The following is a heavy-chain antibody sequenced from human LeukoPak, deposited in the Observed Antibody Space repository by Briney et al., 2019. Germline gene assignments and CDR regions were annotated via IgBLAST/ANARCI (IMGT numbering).Heavy chain of an antibody. Sequence: GGSLRLSCAASGFTFSSYWMSWVRQAPGKGLEWVANIKQDGSEKYYVDSVKGRFTISRDNAKNSLYLQMNSLRAEDTAAYYCARSIYGDYEAFDIWGQGTMVTVSS. J-gene: IGHJ3*02. D-gene: IGHD4-17*01. CDR3: ARSIYGDYEAFDI. CDR2: IKQDGSEK. CDR1: GFTFSSYW. V-gene: IGHV3-7*01.